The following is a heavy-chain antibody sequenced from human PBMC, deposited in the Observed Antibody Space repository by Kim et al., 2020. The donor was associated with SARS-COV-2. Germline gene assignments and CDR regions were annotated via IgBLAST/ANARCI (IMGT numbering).Heavy chain of an antibody. D-gene: IGHD1-26*01. V-gene: IGHV3-33*01. Sequence: GGSLRLSCAASGFTFSSYGMHWVRQAPGKGLEWVAVIWYDGSNKYYADSVKGRFTISRDNSKNTLYLQMNSLRAEDTAVYYCARDLLVGATSYGMDVWGQATTVTVSS. CDR2: IWYDGSNK. J-gene: IGHJ6*02. CDR1: GFTFSSYG. CDR3: ARDLLVGATSYGMDV.